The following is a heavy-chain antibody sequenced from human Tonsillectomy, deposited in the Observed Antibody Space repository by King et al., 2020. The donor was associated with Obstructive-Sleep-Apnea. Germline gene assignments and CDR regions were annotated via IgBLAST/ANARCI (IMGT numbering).Heavy chain of an antibody. D-gene: IGHD2-15*01. CDR2: IYYSGST. CDR3: ARGGHLDY. J-gene: IGHJ4*02. Sequence: VQLQESGPGLVKPSETLSLTCTVSGGSITSHFWSWIRQPPGKGLEWIGYIYYSGSTNYNPSLKSRVTISVDTSKNQFSLKMRSVTAADTAVYYCARGGHLDYWGQGTLVTVSS. V-gene: IGHV4-59*11. CDR1: GGSITSHF.